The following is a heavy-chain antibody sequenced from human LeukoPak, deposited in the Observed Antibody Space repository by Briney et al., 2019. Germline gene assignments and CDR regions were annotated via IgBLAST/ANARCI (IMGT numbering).Heavy chain of an antibody. V-gene: IGHV3-30*02. CDR3: AREGRSGSYFNY. J-gene: IGHJ4*02. CDR1: GFTFSSYG. D-gene: IGHD1-26*01. CDR2: IRYDGSNK. Sequence: GGSLRLSCAASGFTFSSYGMHWVRQAPGKGLEWVAFIRYDGSNKYYADSVKGRFTISRDNAKNSLYLQMNSLRAEDTAVYYCAREGRSGSYFNYWGQGTLVTVSS.